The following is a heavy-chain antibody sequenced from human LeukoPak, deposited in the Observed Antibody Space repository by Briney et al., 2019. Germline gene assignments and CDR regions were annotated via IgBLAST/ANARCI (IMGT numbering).Heavy chain of an antibody. CDR3: ASSITVTTDY. J-gene: IGHJ4*02. D-gene: IGHD4-17*01. V-gene: IGHV4-38-2*02. CDR1: GYSISSGYY. Sequence: SETLSLSCTVSGYSISSGYYWGWIRQPPGKGLEWIGSVYHSGSTYYNPSLKSRVTVSVDTSKNQFSLKLSSVTAADTAVYYCASSITVTTDYWGQGTLVTVSS. CDR2: VYHSGST.